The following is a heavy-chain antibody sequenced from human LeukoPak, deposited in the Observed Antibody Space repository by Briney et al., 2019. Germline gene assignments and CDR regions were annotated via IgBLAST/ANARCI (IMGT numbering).Heavy chain of an antibody. CDR3: ARRQPVSGVQGATFDY. D-gene: IGHD3-10*01. CDR2: IYPGDSDT. V-gene: IGHV5-51*01. Sequence: GESLKISCKGSGYSFTSYWIGWVRQMPGKGLEWMGIIYPGDSDTRYSPSFQGQVTISADKSISTAYLQWSSLKASDTATYYCARRQPVSGVQGATFDYWGQGTLVTVSS. J-gene: IGHJ4*02. CDR1: GYSFTSYW.